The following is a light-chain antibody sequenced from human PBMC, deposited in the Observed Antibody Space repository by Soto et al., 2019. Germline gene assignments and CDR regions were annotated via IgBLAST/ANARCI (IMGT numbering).Light chain of an antibody. J-gene: IGKJ2*01. CDR2: DTT. CDR1: QDLTNF. Sequence: DIQMTQSPTSLAASVGDRVTITCQASQDLTNFLNWYQQKPGEAPKLLIYDTTTLEEGVPSRFSGGGSGTDFTFTINGLQPEDAAIYSWQQYVNRPYTFGQGTKLEIK. CDR3: QQYVNRPYT. V-gene: IGKV1-33*01.